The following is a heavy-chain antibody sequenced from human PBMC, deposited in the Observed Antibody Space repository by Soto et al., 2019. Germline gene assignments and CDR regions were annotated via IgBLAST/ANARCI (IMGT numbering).Heavy chain of an antibody. CDR3: ARSDCSGGSCYSPYYFDY. J-gene: IGHJ4*02. D-gene: IGHD2-15*01. Sequence: ASVKVSCKASGGTFSSYAISWVRQAPGQGLEWMGGIIPIFGTANYAQKFQGRVTITADESTSTAYMELSSLRSEDTAVYYCARSDCSGGSCYSPYYFDYWGQGTLVTVSS. CDR1: GGTFSSYA. V-gene: IGHV1-69*13. CDR2: IIPIFGTA.